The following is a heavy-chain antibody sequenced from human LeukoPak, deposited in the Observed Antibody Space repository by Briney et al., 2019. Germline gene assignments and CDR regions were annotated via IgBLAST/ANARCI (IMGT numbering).Heavy chain of an antibody. Sequence: GGSLRLSCAASGFTFSNAWMSWVRQAPGKGLEWVGRIKSKTDGGTTDYAAPVKGRFTISRDDSKNTLYLQMNSLKTEDTAVYYCTTTTVAGTGTGFDYWGQGTLVTVSS. CDR1: GFTFSNAW. V-gene: IGHV3-15*01. CDR2: IKSKTDGGTT. D-gene: IGHD6-19*01. J-gene: IGHJ4*02. CDR3: TTTTVAGTGTGFDY.